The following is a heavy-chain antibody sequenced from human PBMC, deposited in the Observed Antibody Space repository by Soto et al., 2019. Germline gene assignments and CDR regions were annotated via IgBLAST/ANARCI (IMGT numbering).Heavy chain of an antibody. CDR3: AREAAARGWFDP. V-gene: IGHV1-69*13. J-gene: IGHJ5*02. CDR1: GGTFSSYA. CDR2: IIPIFGTA. D-gene: IGHD6-13*01. Sequence: SVKVSCKASGGTFSSYAISWVRQAPGQGLEWMGGIIPIFGTANYAQKFQGRVTITADESTSTAYMELSSLRSEDTAVYYCAREAAARGWFDPWGQGTLVTVSS.